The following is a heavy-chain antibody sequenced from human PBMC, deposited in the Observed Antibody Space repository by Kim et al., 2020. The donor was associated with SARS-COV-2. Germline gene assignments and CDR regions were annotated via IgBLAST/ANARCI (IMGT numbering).Heavy chain of an antibody. Sequence: ASVKVSCKTSGYTFTSYGVSWVRQAPGQGLEWMGWISAYNGYTNYAQRLQGRVTMTTDTSTSTAHMELRSLTSDDTAVYYCARETCGSVLCTYYHGMDVWGQGTMVIVSS. CDR2: ISAYNGYT. V-gene: IGHV1-18*01. D-gene: IGHD1-26*01. J-gene: IGHJ6*02. CDR3: ARETCGSVLCTYYHGMDV. CDR1: GYTFTSYG.